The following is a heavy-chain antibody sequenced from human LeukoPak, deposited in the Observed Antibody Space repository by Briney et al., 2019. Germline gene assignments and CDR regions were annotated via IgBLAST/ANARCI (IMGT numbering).Heavy chain of an antibody. CDR1: GYTFTGYY. CDR3: ARPRGYSYGYFYYFDY. J-gene: IGHJ4*02. V-gene: IGHV1-2*02. CDR2: INPNSGGT. Sequence: APVKVSCKASGYTFTGYYMHWVRQAPGQGLEWMGWINPNSGGTNYAQKFQGRVTMTRDTSISTAYMELSRLRSDDTAVYYCARPRGYSYGYFYYFDYWGQGTLVTVSS. D-gene: IGHD5-18*01.